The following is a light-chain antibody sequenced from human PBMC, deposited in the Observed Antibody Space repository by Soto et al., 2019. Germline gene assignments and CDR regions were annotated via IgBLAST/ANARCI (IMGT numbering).Light chain of an antibody. CDR2: ASS. CDR3: QQLNTFPVT. Sequence: DIQLTQSPSFLSASVGDRVTLSCRASQGISSYLAWYQQTPGKAPKLLIYASSILQSGVPSRFSGSGSGTEFTLTISSLQPEDFATYYCQQLNTFPVTFGQGTRLAI. V-gene: IGKV1-9*01. CDR1: QGISSY. J-gene: IGKJ5*01.